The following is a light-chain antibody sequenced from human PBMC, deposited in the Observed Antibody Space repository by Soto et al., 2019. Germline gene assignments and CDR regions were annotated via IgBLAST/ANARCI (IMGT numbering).Light chain of an antibody. V-gene: IGLV2-14*03. CDR2: DVS. CDR3: SSYTSSSTLVV. Sequence: QSALTQPASVSGSPGQSITISCTGTSSDVGAYNYVSWYQQHPGKAPKLMIYDVSHRPSGVSNRFSGSKSGNTASLTISGLQADDEADYYCSSYTSSSTLVVFGGGTKLTVL. J-gene: IGLJ2*01. CDR1: SSDVGAYNY.